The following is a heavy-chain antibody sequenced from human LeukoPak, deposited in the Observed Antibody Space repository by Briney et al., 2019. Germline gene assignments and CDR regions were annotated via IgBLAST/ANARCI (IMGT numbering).Heavy chain of an antibody. CDR2: ISGSGCST. CDR3: AKVASYYDILTGYYYIDY. Sequence: GGSLRLSCAASGFTFSSFGMSWVRQAPGKGLEWVSAISGSGCSTIYGDSVKRRFTISRDNSKNRLYLQMNSLRTEDTAVYYCAKVASYYDILTGYYYIDYWGQGTLVTVSS. J-gene: IGHJ4*02. D-gene: IGHD3-9*01. V-gene: IGHV3-23*01. CDR1: GFTFSSFG.